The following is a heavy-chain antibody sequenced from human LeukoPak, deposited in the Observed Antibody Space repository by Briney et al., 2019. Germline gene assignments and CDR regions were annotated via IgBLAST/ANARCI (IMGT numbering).Heavy chain of an antibody. V-gene: IGHV4-39*07. CDR3: SRDPYDSRGS. J-gene: IGHJ5*02. D-gene: IGHD3-22*01. CDR1: GGSISSSSYY. Sequence: SETLSLTCTVSGGSISSSSYYWGWIRQPPGKGLEWIASIYYSGRTFYNPSLKSRVTISVDTSKNQFSLKLNSVTAADTAVYYCSRDPYDSRGSWGQGTLVTVSS. CDR2: IYYSGRT.